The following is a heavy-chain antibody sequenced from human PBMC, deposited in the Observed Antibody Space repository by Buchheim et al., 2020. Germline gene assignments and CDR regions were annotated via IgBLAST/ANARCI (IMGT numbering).Heavy chain of an antibody. CDR1: GFTFSSYW. V-gene: IGHV3-7*01. J-gene: IGHJ5*02. CDR3: ARDHGDCSSTSCYRWFWFDP. Sequence: EVQLVESGGGLVQPGGSLRLSCAASGFTFSSYWMSWVRQAPGKGLEWVANIKQDGSEKYYVDSVKGRFTISRDNAKNSLYLQMNSLRAEDTAAYYCARDHGDCSSTSCYRWFWFDPWGQGTL. D-gene: IGHD2-2*02. CDR2: IKQDGSEK.